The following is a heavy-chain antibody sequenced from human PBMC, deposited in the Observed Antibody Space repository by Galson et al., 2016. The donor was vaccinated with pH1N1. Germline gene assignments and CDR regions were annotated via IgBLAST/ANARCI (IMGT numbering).Heavy chain of an antibody. CDR3: VRAVGAVEAF. Sequence: SLRLSCAGPGFTFSNYWMHWVRQAPGKGLEWVANIKHDGSQKYYVDSVKGRFTISRGNAKNSLYLQMNSLRAEDTAVYYCVRAVGAVEAFWGQGTLVTVSS. CDR2: IKHDGSQK. V-gene: IGHV3-7*01. D-gene: IGHD4/OR15-4a*01. CDR1: GFTFSNYW. J-gene: IGHJ4*02.